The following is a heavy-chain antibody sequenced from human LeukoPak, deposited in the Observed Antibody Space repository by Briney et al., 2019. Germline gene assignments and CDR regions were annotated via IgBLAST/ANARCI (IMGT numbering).Heavy chain of an antibody. CDR2: ISGSGGST. Sequence: PGGSLRLSCAASGFTFSSYAMSWVRQAPGKGLEWVSAISGSGGSTYYADSVKGRFTISRDNSKNTLYLQMNSLGAEDTAVYYCAKAVPYYDFWSGYQYYFDYWGQGTLVTVSS. CDR3: AKAVPYYDFWSGYQYYFDY. V-gene: IGHV3-23*01. J-gene: IGHJ4*02. CDR1: GFTFSSYA. D-gene: IGHD3-3*01.